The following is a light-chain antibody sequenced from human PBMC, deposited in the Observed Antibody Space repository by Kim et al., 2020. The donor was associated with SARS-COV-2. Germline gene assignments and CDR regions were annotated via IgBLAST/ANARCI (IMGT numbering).Light chain of an antibody. V-gene: IGKV1-12*01. CDR3: QQAYSFPYT. CDR2: SAY. Sequence: SASVGDRVTRTWRASQGISTWFALYQQQPGKAPQLLIFSAYSLQSGVPSRFTGSGSGTDFTLTISSLEPEDFATYYCQQAYSFPYTFGQGTKLEI. J-gene: IGKJ2*01. CDR1: QGISTW.